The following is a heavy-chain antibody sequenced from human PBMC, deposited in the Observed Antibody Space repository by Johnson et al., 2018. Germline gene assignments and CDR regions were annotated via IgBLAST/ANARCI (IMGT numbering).Heavy chain of an antibody. CDR3: ARDASPSGREYYYYYGMDV. CDR1: GGSVSSGSYY. Sequence: QVQLQESGPGLVKPSETLSLTCTVSGGSVSSGSYYWSWIRQPPGKGLEWIGYIYYSGSTNYNPSLKSRVTISGDTSKNQFSLKLSSVTAADTAVYYCARDASPSGREYYYYYGMDVWGQGTTVTVSS. V-gene: IGHV4-61*01. D-gene: IGHD6-6*01. J-gene: IGHJ6*02. CDR2: IYYSGST.